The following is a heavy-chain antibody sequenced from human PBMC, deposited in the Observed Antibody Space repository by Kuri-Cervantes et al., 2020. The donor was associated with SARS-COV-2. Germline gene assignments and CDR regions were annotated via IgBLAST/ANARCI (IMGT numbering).Heavy chain of an antibody. Sequence: GGSLRLSCAASGFTFSSYAMHWVRQAPGKGLEWVAVISYDGSNKYYADSVKGRFTISRDNSKNTPYLQMNNLRGEDTAVYFCARGRVGVQDFWGQGTLVTVSS. V-gene: IGHV3-30-3*01. CDR3: ARGRVGVQDF. CDR2: ISYDGSNK. CDR1: GFTFSSYA. D-gene: IGHD2-21*01. J-gene: IGHJ4*02.